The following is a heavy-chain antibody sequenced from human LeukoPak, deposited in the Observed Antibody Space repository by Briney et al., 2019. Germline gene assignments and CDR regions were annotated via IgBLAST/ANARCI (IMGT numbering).Heavy chain of an antibody. CDR2: TNPNSGNT. CDR1: AYTFTIYD. Sequence: SVNLSCKSAAYTFTIYDINGGRHAPGQGLEWMGGTNPNSGNTGYAQKFQGRVTMTRNTSISTAYMELSSLRSEDTAVYYCARGRGKAEAGKTTHTKSNYYVDYWGQGTLVTGSS. CDR3: ARGRGKAEAGKTTHTKSNYYVDY. J-gene: IGHJ4*02. V-gene: IGHV1-8*01. D-gene: IGHD6-13*01.